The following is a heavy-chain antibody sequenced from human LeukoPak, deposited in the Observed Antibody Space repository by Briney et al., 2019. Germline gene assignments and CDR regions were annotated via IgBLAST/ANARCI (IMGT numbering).Heavy chain of an antibody. CDR2: INHSGST. CDR1: GGSFSGYY. CDR3: AKEGVQLLYGSGSYYKMTDWFDP. D-gene: IGHD3-10*01. J-gene: IGHJ5*02. Sequence: SETLSLTCAVYGGSFSGYYWSWIRQPPGKGLEWIGEINHSGSTNYNPSLKSRVTISVDTSKNQFSLQLSYVTAADTAVYYCAKEGVQLLYGSGSYYKMTDWFDPWGQATLVTVSS. V-gene: IGHV4-34*01.